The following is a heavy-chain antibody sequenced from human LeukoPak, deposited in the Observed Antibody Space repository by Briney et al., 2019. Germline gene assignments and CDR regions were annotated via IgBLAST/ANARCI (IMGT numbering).Heavy chain of an antibody. CDR3: AEGTERKNLND. Sequence: SETLSLTRMVSRGSIIRDFWSWIRPPPGKGLEWIGYIYNSGSTNYNPSLQCRVTISVDTSKHQFSLKLTSVAAAGTAVYYCAEGTERKNLNDWGQGTLVTVSS. D-gene: IGHD1-14*01. CDR2: IYNSGST. V-gene: IGHV4-59*03. CDR1: RGSIIRDF. J-gene: IGHJ4*02.